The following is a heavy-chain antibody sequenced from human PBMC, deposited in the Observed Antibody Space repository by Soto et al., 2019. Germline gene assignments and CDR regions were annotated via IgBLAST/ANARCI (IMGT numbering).Heavy chain of an antibody. CDR2: ISYDGSNK. Sequence: LRLSCAASGFTFRSYGMHWVRQAPGKGLAGVAVISYDGSNKYYADSVKGRFTISRDNSKNTLYLQMNSLRAEDTAVHYCAKGPSPRVTSCGRGVWRQRRTVTASS. V-gene: IGHV3-30*18. D-gene: IGHD3-3*01. CDR1: GFTFRSYG. CDR3: AKGPSPRVTSCGRGV. J-gene: IGHJ6*02.